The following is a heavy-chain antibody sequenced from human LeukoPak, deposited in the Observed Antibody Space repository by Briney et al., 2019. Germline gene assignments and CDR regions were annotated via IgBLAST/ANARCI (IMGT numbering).Heavy chain of an antibody. V-gene: IGHV4-39*01. CDR1: GGSISSSSYY. Sequence: SETLSLTCTVSGGSISSSSYYWGWIRQPPGKGLEWIGSIYYSGSTYYNPSLKSRVTISVDTSKNQSSLKLSSVTAADTAVYYCARHPLTYCSSTSCYGWGQGTLVTVSP. CDR2: IYYSGST. J-gene: IGHJ4*02. D-gene: IGHD2-2*01. CDR3: ARHPLTYCSSTSCYG.